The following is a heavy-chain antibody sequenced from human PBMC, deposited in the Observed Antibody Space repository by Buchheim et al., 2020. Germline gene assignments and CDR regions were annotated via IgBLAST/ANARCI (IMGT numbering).Heavy chain of an antibody. CDR2: ISSSGSTI. J-gene: IGHJ5*02. V-gene: IGHV3-48*03. D-gene: IGHD3-9*01. Sequence: EVQLVESGGGLVQPGESLRLSCAASGFTFSNYWMSWVRQAPGKGLEWVSYISSSGSTIYYADSVKGRFTISRDNAKNSLYLQMNSLRAEDTAVYYCASLAYDILTGSWFDPWGQGTL. CDR3: ASLAYDILTGSWFDP. CDR1: GFTFSNYW.